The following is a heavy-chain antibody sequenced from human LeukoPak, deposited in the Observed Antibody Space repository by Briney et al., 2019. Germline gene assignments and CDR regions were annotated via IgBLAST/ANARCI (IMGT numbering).Heavy chain of an antibody. J-gene: IGHJ4*02. Sequence: GSLRLSCVASGFTFSSKDWMTWGRPAPGKGLEWVGSIYHSGSTYYNPSLKSRVTISVDTSKNQFSLKLSAVTAADTAVYYCARDTLKPMYRAAHFDYWGQGTLVTVSS. CDR2: IYHSGST. CDR1: GFTFSSKDW. V-gene: IGHV4-38-2*02. CDR3: ARDTLKPMYRAAHFDY. D-gene: IGHD2-15*01.